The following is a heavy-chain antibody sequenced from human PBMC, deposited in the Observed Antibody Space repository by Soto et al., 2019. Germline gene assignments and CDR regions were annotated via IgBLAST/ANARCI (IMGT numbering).Heavy chain of an antibody. CDR1: GFTFDDYA. V-gene: IGHV3-9*01. CDR2: ISWNSGSI. J-gene: IGHJ3*02. Sequence: EVQLVESGGGLVQPGRSLRLSCAASGFTFDDYAMHWVRQAPGKGLEWVSGISWNSGSIGYADSVKGRFTISRDNAKNSLYLQMNSLRAEDTALYYCAKGAYGDYVGNDAFDIWGQGTMVTVSS. D-gene: IGHD4-17*01. CDR3: AKGAYGDYVGNDAFDI.